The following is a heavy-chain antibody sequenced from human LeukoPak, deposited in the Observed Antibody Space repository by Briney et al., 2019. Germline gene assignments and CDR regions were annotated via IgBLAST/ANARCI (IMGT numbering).Heavy chain of an antibody. CDR1: GFTFSSYA. CDR2: ISYDGSNK. CDR3: ARGYSSSSKGVDY. V-gene: IGHV3-30-3*01. J-gene: IGHJ4*02. Sequence: QPGRSLRLSCAASGFTFSSYAMHWVRLAPGKGLEWVAVISYDGSNKYYADSVKGRFTISRDNSKNTLYLQMNSLRAEDTAVYYCARGYSSSSKGVDYWGQGTLVTVSS. D-gene: IGHD6-6*01.